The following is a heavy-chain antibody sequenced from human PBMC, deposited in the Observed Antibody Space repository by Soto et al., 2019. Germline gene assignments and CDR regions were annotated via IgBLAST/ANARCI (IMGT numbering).Heavy chain of an antibody. CDR3: ARRLDSNYGLGENWFDP. D-gene: IGHD4-4*01. Sequence: SETLSLTCTVSGGSISSSSYYWGWIRQPPGKGLEWIGSIYYSGSTYYNPSLKSRVTISVDTSKNQSSLKLSSVTAADTAVYYCARRLDSNYGLGENWFDPWGQGTLVTVSS. V-gene: IGHV4-39*01. CDR1: GGSISSSSYY. CDR2: IYYSGST. J-gene: IGHJ5*02.